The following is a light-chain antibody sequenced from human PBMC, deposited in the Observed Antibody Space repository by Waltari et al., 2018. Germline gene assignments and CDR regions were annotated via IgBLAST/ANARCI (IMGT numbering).Light chain of an antibody. J-gene: IGLJ1*01. CDR3: CSYTSSNTYV. CDR2: GVS. V-gene: IGLV2-14*01. CDR1: STDVGTFNF. Sequence: QSGLTQLGPVSGALGSSIATTFTGTSTDVGTFNFVSWYQHPPGKAPQLILSGVSNRPSGVSNRFSGSKSDNTASLTISGLQAEDEADYFCCSYTSSNTYVFGTGTRVTVL.